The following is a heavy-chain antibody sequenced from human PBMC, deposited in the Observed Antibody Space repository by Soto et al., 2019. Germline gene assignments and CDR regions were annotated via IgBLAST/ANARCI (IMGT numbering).Heavy chain of an antibody. CDR2: IYNSGNI. D-gene: IGHD6-19*01. Sequence: GGSLRLSCAASGFSVSNNYMSWVRQAPGKGLEWVSVIYNSGNIYYIDFVKGRFTISRDNSKNTVYLQMNSLRAEDTAIYYCAGAQWGYDFEFWGQGSLVTVSS. V-gene: IGHV3-53*01. J-gene: IGHJ4*02. CDR1: GFSVSNNY. CDR3: AGAQWGYDFEF.